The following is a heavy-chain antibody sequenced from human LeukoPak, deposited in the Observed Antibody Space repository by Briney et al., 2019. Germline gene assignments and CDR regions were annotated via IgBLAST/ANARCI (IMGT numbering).Heavy chain of an antibody. D-gene: IGHD6-19*01. J-gene: IGHJ3*02. CDR2: FDPEDGET. Sequence: GASVKVSCKVSGYTLTELSMHWLRQAPGKGLGWMGGFDPEDGETIYAQKFQGRVTMTEDTSTDTAYMELSSLRSEDTAVYYCATEVYSSGWRKNYAFDIWGQGTMVTVSS. CDR3: ATEVYSSGWRKNYAFDI. V-gene: IGHV1-24*01. CDR1: GYTLTELS.